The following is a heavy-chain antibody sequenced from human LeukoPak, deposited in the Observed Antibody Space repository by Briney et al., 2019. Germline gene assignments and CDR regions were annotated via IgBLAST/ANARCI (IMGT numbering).Heavy chain of an antibody. J-gene: IGHJ3*02. CDR2: ISSSSGYI. V-gene: IGHV3-21*04. Sequence: GGSLRLSCAASGFTFSSYSMNWVRQAPGKGLEWVSSISSSSGYIYYADSVKGRFTISRDNSKNTLYLQMNSLRAEDTAVYYCANWYSFRSAFDIWGQGTMVTVSS. CDR1: GFTFSSYS. CDR3: ANWYSFRSAFDI. D-gene: IGHD1-1*01.